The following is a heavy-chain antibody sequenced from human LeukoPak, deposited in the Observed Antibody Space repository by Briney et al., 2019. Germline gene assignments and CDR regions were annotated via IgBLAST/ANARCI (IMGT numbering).Heavy chain of an antibody. CDR1: GGSINNYY. J-gene: IGHJ4*02. CDR2: IYFTGNA. D-gene: IGHD3-10*01. CDR3: ARLYGSGSYSFDY. V-gene: IGHV4-59*08. Sequence: SETLSLTCSVSGGSINNYYWSWIRQPPGKRLEWIAYIYFTGNAGYDPSLESRLTISVDTSKNQFSLKLTSVTAADTAVYYCARLYGSGSYSFDYWGQGTLVTVSS.